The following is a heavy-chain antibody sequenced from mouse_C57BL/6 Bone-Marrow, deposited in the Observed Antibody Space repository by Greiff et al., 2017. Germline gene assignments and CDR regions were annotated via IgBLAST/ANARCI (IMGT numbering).Heavy chain of an antibody. J-gene: IGHJ2*01. V-gene: IGHV14-3*01. D-gene: IGHD1-1*01. CDR3: SRTLRLYYFDY. Sequence: VQLQQSVAELVRPGASVKLSCTASGFNIKNTYMHWVKQRPEQGLVWIGRIDPATGNTKYAPKFPGKATITADTSSNPAYLQLSSLTSEDTAINSWSRTLRLYYFDYWGQGTTLTVSS. CDR1: GFNIKNTY. CDR2: IDPATGNT.